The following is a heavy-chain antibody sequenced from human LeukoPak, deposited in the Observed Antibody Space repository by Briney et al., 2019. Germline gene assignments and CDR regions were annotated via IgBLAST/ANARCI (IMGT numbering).Heavy chain of an antibody. J-gene: IGHJ4*02. V-gene: IGHV3-23*01. CDR3: AKGPLGYCTGGVCYGINY. Sequence: PGGSLRLSCAASGFTFSSYAMSWVRQAPGKGLEWVSAISGSGGSTYYADSVKGRFTISRDNSKNTLYLQMNSLRAEDTAVYYCAKGPLGYCTGGVCYGINYWGQGTLVTVSS. CDR2: ISGSGGST. D-gene: IGHD2-8*02. CDR1: GFTFSSYA.